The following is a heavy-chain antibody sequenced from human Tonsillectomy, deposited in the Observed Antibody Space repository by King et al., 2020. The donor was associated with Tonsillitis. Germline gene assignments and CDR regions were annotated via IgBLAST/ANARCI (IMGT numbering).Heavy chain of an antibody. Sequence: VQLVESGAEVKKPGESLKISCKGSGYSLTSYWIGWVRQMPGKGLEWMGIIYPGDSDTRYSPSFQGQVTISADKSISTAYLQWSSLKASDTAMYYCAILKTYDSSCYLADYWGQGTLVTVSS. CDR1: GYSLTSYW. D-gene: IGHD3-22*01. J-gene: IGHJ4*02. V-gene: IGHV5-51*01. CDR3: AILKTYDSSCYLADY. CDR2: IYPGDSDT.